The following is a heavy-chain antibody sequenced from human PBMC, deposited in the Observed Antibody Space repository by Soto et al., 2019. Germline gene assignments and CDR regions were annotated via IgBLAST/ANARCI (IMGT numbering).Heavy chain of an antibody. CDR1: GGSFITYA. D-gene: IGHD7-27*01. CDR3: AKKLGIDPFGSYGLDV. J-gene: IGHJ6*02. Sequence: SVKVSCKASGGSFITYAISWVRQAPGQGLEWMGEIIPISSTTKYAQKFQDRVTFTADESTTTVHMELNSLRSEDTALYFCAKKLGIDPFGSYGLDVWGQGTTVTFSS. V-gene: IGHV1-69*13. CDR2: IIPISSTT.